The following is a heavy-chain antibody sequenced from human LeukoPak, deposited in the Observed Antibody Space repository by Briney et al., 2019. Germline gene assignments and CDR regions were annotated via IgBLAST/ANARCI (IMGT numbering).Heavy chain of an antibody. CDR3: AKGWGSWYHWEKPGYFQH. Sequence: PGGSLRLSCAASGFTFDDYAMHWVRQAPGKGLEWVSGISWNSGSIGYADSVKGRFTISRDNAKNSLYLQMNSLRAEDTALYYCAKGWGSWYHWEKPGYFQHWGQGTLVTVSS. CDR1: GFTFDDYA. V-gene: IGHV3-9*01. CDR2: ISWNSGSI. D-gene: IGHD6-13*01. J-gene: IGHJ1*01.